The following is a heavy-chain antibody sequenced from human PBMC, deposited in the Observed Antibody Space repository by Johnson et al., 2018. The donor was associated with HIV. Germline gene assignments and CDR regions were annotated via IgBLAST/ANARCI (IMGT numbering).Heavy chain of an antibody. D-gene: IGHD5-18*01. CDR3: AKDKVDTAMVSDAFDI. V-gene: IGHV3-33*06. J-gene: IGHJ3*02. CDR1: GFTFSSYG. Sequence: QVQLVESGGGVVQPGRSLRLSCAASGFTFSSYGMHWVRQAPGKGLEWVAVIWYDGSNKYYADSVKGRFTISRDNSKSTLYLQMNSLRAEDTAVYYCAKDKVDTAMVSDAFDIWGQGTMVTVSS. CDR2: IWYDGSNK.